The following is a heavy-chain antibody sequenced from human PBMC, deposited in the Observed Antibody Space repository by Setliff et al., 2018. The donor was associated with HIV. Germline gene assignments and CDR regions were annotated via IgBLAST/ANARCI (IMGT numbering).Heavy chain of an antibody. J-gene: IGHJ4*02. CDR1: GFTFSTYN. CDR2: ISSSSDSI. CDR3: ATDVDTATVFWGSHYLDY. Sequence: GGSLRLSCAASGFTFSTYNMNWVRQAPGKGLEWVSYISSSSDSIYYADSVRGRFTVSRDNAKNSLYLQMNILRAEDTAVYYCATDVDTATVFWGSHYLDYWGQGTLVTVSS. D-gene: IGHD5-18*01. V-gene: IGHV3-48*04.